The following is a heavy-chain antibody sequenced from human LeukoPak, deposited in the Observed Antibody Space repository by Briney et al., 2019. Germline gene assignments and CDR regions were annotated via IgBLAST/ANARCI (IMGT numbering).Heavy chain of an antibody. CDR1: GFGFSGYG. J-gene: IGHJ4*02. CDR2: IRYDGSTK. CDR3: APSILGVAPPGGGANY. Sequence: GGSLRLSCAASGFGFSGYGMHWVRQTPGKGLGWVAFIRYDGSTKDYADSVRGRFTISRDNSKNTLYLQMNSLRDEDTAVYYCAPSILGVAPPGGGANYWGQGTLVTVSS. D-gene: IGHD3-3*01. V-gene: IGHV3-30*02.